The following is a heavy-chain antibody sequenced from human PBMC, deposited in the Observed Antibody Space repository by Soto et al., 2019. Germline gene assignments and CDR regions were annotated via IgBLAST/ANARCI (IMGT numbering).Heavy chain of an antibody. D-gene: IGHD4-4*01. V-gene: IGHV4-59*01. CDR1: GGSISSYY. Sequence: QVQLQESGPGLVKPSETLSLTCTVSGGSISSYYWSWIRQPPGKGLEWIGYIYYSGSTNYNPSLKSRVTISVDTSKNQFSLTLSSVTAADTAVYYCARDGYTVTPNYYYGMDVWGQGTTVTVSS. J-gene: IGHJ6*02. CDR2: IYYSGST. CDR3: ARDGYTVTPNYYYGMDV.